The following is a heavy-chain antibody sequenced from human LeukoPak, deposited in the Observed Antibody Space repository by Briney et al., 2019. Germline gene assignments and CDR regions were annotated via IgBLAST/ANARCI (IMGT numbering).Heavy chain of an antibody. D-gene: IGHD4-17*01. V-gene: IGHV6-1*01. CDR2: TYYRSKWYN. CDR1: GDSVSSNSAA. J-gene: IGHJ4*02. CDR3: ARTSPRAVTTVFIFDC. Sequence: SQTLSLTFAISGDSVSSNSAAWNWLRQSPTRGLEWLGRTYYRSKWYNDDAVWGKGRISFNQNTSKNQFSLHLNSVTPEDTAVYYCARTSPRAVTTVFIFDCWGQGILVTVSS.